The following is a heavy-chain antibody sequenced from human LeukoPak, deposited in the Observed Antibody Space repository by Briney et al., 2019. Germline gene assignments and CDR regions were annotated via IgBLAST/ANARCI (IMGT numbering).Heavy chain of an antibody. CDR3: ARESNSGYYLSY. CDR2: IYSDGRS. J-gene: IGHJ4*02. V-gene: IGHV3-66*01. Sequence: PGGSLRLSCAASGFTVSSNYMSWVRQAPGKGLEWVSVIYSDGRSYYADSVKGRFTISRDNSKNTLYLQMNSLRAEDTALYYCARESNSGYYLSYWSQGTLVAVSS. CDR1: GFTVSSNY. D-gene: IGHD3-22*01.